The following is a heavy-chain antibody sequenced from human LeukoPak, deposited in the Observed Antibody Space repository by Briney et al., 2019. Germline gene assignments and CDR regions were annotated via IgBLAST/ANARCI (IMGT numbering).Heavy chain of an antibody. D-gene: IGHD4-17*01. CDR1: GFTVSTNY. CDR2: IYAGGTT. J-gene: IGHJ4*02. Sequence: PGGSLRLSCAASGFTVSTNYMSWVRQAPGKGLEWVSVIYAGGTTYYADSVKGRFTISRDNSKNTLYFQMNNLRAEDTAVYYCARRIGYGDYPFDYWGQGTLVTVSS. CDR3: ARRIGYGDYPFDY. V-gene: IGHV3-66*01.